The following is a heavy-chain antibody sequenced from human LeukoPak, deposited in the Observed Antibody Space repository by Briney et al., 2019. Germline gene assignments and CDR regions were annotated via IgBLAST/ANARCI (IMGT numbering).Heavy chain of an antibody. CDR2: IYHSGST. J-gene: IGHJ6*04. V-gene: IGHV4-38-2*01. CDR1: GYSISSGYY. D-gene: IGHD3-3*01. CDR3: ATPIFGVAPDV. Sequence: SETLSLTCAVSGYSISSGYYWGWIRPPPGKGLEWIGMIYHSGSTYYNPSLKSRVTISVDTSKTQFSLKLSSVTAADTAVYYCATPIFGVAPDVWGKGTTVTVSS.